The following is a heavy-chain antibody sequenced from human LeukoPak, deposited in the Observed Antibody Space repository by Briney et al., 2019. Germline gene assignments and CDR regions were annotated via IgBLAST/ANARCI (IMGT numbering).Heavy chain of an antibody. CDR3: ARAQDYYGSGSTLGARALYFDY. J-gene: IGHJ4*02. CDR1: GYTFTSNY. V-gene: IGHV1-46*01. CDR2: ISPSGGST. D-gene: IGHD3-10*01. Sequence: ASVKVSCKAFGYTFTSNYMHWVRQAPGQGPEWMGVISPSGGSTTYAQKFQGRVTLTRDMSTSTDYLELSSLRSEDTAVYYCARAQDYYGSGSTLGARALYFDYWGQGTLVTVSS.